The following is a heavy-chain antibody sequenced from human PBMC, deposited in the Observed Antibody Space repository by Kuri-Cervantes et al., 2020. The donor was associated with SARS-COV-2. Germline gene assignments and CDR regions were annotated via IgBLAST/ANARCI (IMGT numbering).Heavy chain of an antibody. CDR2: IIPIFGTA. Sequence: SVKVSCKASGGTFSSYAISWVRQAPGQGLEWMGGIIPIFGTANYAQKFQGRVTITADESTSTAYMELSSLRSEDTAVYYCARGRGCSGGSCQLRYYFDYWGQGTLVTVSS. D-gene: IGHD2-15*01. CDR3: ARGRGCSGGSCQLRYYFDY. J-gene: IGHJ4*02. CDR1: GGTFSSYA. V-gene: IGHV1-69*13.